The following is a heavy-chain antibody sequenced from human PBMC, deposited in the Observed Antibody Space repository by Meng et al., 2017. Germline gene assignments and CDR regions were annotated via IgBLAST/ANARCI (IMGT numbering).Heavy chain of an antibody. CDR2: SNQSGST. CDR1: CGTFTGSD. CDR3: ARGSGAYSSSWYSRNDAFDI. J-gene: IGHJ3*02. Sequence: SDPLSVTCAGYCGTFTGSDWSWIRQPPGKGLEWIGESNQSGSTNYIPSLKSRVTIAVDTSKNQFSLKLSSVTAADTAVYYCARGSGAYSSSWYSRNDAFDIWGQGTMVTVSS. V-gene: IGHV4-34*01. D-gene: IGHD6-13*01.